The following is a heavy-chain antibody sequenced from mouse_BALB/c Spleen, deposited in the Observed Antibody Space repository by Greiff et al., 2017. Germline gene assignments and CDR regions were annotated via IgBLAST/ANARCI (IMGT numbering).Heavy chain of an antibody. CDR2: IFPGSGNT. CDR1: GYSFTSYY. D-gene: IGHD2-14*01. J-gene: IGHJ3*01. CDR3: EREPDRYDEAWFAY. Sequence: QVQLQQSGPELVKPGASVKISCKASGYSFTSYYIHWVKQRPGQGLEWIGWIFPGSGNTKYNEKFKGKATLTADTSSSTAYMQLSSLTSEDSAVYFCEREPDRYDEAWFAYWGQGTLVTVSA. V-gene: IGHV1-66*01.